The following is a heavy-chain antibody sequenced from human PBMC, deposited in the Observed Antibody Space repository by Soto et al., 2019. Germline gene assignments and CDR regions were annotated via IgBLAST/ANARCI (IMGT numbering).Heavy chain of an antibody. CDR2: INQDGNED. Sequence: VHLEESGGGLVQPGGSLRLSCAASGFTFSSYWMNWVRQAPGKGLEWVANINQDGNEDNLLDSVKGRFTISRDNAKKSLLLQMKSLRGEDTAGYYCARTGGGHQGFLDYWGQGALVSVSS. V-gene: IGHV3-7*01. CDR3: ARTGGGHQGFLDY. CDR1: GFTFSSYW. J-gene: IGHJ4*02. D-gene: IGHD1-1*01.